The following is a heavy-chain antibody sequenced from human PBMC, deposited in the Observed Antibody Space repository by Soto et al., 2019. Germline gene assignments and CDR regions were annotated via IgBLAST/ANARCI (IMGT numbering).Heavy chain of an antibody. D-gene: IGHD6-19*01. V-gene: IGHV3-23*01. CDR2: ISGSGGST. CDR3: AKDLDSSGLFDY. J-gene: IGHJ4*02. CDR1: GFTFSSYA. Sequence: EVQLLESGGGLVQPGGSLRLSCAASGFTFSSYAMSWVRQAPGKGLEWVSAISGSGGSTYYADSVKGRFTISRDNSKNTLYLQMNSLGAEDTAVYYCAKDLDSSGLFDYWGQGTLVTVSS.